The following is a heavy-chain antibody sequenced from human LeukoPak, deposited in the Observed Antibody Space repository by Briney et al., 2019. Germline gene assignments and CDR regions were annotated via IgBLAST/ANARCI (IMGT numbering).Heavy chain of an antibody. V-gene: IGHV1-69*05. CDR1: GGTFSSYA. J-gene: IGHJ4*02. Sequence: SVKVSCKXSGGTFSSYAISWVRQAPGQGLEWMGRIIPIFGTANYAQKFQGRVTITTDESTSTVYMELSSLRSEDTAVYYSARDSRSGYNYHYFDYWGQGTLVTVSS. CDR3: ARDSRSGYNYHYFDY. CDR2: IIPIFGTA. D-gene: IGHD5-24*01.